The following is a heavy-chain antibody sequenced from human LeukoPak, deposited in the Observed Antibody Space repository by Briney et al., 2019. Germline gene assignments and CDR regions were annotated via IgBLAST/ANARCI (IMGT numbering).Heavy chain of an antibody. J-gene: IGHJ4*02. CDR1: GFTFSSYA. Sequence: GGSLRLSCAASGFTFSSYAMSWVRQAPGKGLEWVSAISGSDGGTYYADSVKGRFAISRDNSNNTLYLQMNSLRAEDTAVYYCAKDRIELSYWGQGTLVTVSS. V-gene: IGHV3-23*01. CDR2: ISGSDGGT. D-gene: IGHD2-15*01. CDR3: AKDRIELSY.